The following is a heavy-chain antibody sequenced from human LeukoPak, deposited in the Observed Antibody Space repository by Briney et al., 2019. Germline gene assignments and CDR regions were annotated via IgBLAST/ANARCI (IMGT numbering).Heavy chain of an antibody. CDR1: GFIFRDFS. V-gene: IGHV3-7*03. Sequence: GGSLRLSCSVSGFIFRDFSMSWVRQAPGKGLEWVAKMNEYGSEIFYVDSVKGRFTISRDNSKNTLYLQMNSLRAEDTAVYYCARRAGAYSHPYDYWGQGTLVTVSS. J-gene: IGHJ4*02. CDR3: ARRAGAYSHPYDY. CDR2: MNEYGSEI. D-gene: IGHD4/OR15-4a*01.